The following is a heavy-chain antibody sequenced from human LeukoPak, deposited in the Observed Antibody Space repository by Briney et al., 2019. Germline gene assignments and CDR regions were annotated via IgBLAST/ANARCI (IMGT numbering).Heavy chain of an antibody. CDR2: ISSSSSTI. CDR1: GFTFSSYS. D-gene: IGHD4-11*01. J-gene: IGHJ6*03. CDR3: ARDARVTTGYYYYYMDV. Sequence: PGGSLRLSCAASGFTFSSYSMNWVRQAPGKGLEWVSYISSSSSTIYYADSVKGRFTISRDNVKNSLYLQMNSLRAEDTAVYYCARDARVTTGYYYYYMDVWGKGTTVTVSS. V-gene: IGHV3-48*01.